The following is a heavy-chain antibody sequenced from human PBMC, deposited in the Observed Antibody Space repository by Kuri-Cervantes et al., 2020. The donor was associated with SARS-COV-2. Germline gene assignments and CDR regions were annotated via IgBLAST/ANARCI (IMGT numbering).Heavy chain of an antibody. J-gene: IGHJ6*02. CDR1: GYTFTSYY. V-gene: IGHV1-46*01. Sequence: ASVKVSCKASGYTFTSYYMHWVRQAPGQGLEWMGIINPSGGSTSYAQKFQGRVTMTRDTSTSTVYMELSRLRSDDTAVYYCARKGYGEMYGMDVWGQGTTVTVSS. CDR2: INPSGGST. D-gene: IGHD5-24*01. CDR3: ARKGYGEMYGMDV.